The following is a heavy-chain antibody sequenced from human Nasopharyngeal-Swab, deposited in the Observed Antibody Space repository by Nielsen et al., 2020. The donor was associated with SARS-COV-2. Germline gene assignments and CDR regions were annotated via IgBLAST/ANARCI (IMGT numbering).Heavy chain of an antibody. J-gene: IGHJ4*02. D-gene: IGHD6-13*01. CDR3: ARHRYSSSWSWYFDY. Sequence: SETLSLTCTVSGGSISSSSYYWGWIRQPPGTGLEWIGSIYYSGSTYYNPSLKSRVTISVDTSKNQFSLKLSSVTAADTAVYYCARHRYSSSWSWYFDYWGQGTLVTVSS. CDR1: GGSISSSSYY. V-gene: IGHV4-39*01. CDR2: IYYSGST.